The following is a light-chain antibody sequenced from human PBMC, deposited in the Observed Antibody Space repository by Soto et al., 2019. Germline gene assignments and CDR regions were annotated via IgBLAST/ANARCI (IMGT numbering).Light chain of an antibody. CDR2: DAS. Sequence: DIQMTQSPSTLSASVGDRVTITCRASQSISSWLAWYQQKPGQAPKLLIYDASSLESGVPSRFSGSGSGTEFTLTLSSLQPDDFATYYCQQYNSYSWTFGQGTKVEIK. V-gene: IGKV1-5*01. J-gene: IGKJ1*01. CDR1: QSISSW. CDR3: QQYNSYSWT.